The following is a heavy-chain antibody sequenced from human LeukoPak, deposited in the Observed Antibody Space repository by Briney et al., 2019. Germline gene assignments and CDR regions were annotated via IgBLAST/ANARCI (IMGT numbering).Heavy chain of an antibody. CDR2: IYYSKNT. CDR3: VSPRGFSYGYFDY. V-gene: IGHV4-59*05. CDR1: GGSISSLY. Sequence: SETLSLTCSVSGGSISSLYWSWIRQPPRKGLEWIGSIYYSKNTYYNPSLKSRVTISADTSKNQFSLTLGSVSATDTAVYYCVSPRGFSYGYFDYWGQGTLVTVSS. J-gene: IGHJ4*02. D-gene: IGHD5-18*01.